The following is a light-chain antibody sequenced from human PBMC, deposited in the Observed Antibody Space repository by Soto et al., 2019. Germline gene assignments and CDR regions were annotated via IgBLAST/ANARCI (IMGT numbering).Light chain of an antibody. CDR2: AAS. V-gene: IGKV1-39*01. CDR1: RSISSY. Sequence: DIQMTQSPSSLSASVGDRVTITCRASRSISSYLNWYQQKPGKAPKLLIYAASSLQSGVPSRFSGSGSGTDFTLTISSLQPEDFATYYCQQSYSNPKTFGQGTKVEIK. CDR3: QQSYSNPKT. J-gene: IGKJ1*01.